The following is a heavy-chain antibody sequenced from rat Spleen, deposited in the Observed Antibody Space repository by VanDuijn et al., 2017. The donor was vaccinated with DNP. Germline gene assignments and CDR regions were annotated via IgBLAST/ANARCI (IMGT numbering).Heavy chain of an antibody. J-gene: IGHJ1*01. CDR3: ATRGVGARYYWHFDF. CDR2: ISYDGGTA. CDR1: GFTFSDYY. V-gene: IGHV5-20*01. Sequence: EVHLVETGGGLVQPGRSLKLSCAASGFTFSDYYMAWVRQAPTKGLEWVASISYDGGTAYYRDSVKGRFTISRNDAKNTLYLQMDSLRSEDSATYYCATRGVGARYYWHFDFWGPGTMVTVSS. D-gene: IGHD5-1*01.